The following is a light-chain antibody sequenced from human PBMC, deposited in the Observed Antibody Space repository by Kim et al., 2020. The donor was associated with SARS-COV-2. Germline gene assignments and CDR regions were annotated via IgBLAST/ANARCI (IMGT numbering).Light chain of an antibody. J-gene: IGLJ2*01. Sequence: VSPGSKAPTPCPGHNLGVRYVSWSQLRRGQTPVLVMYQDIERPSGIPDRFSGSNSGNTATLTISGTQAMDEADYYCQAWDNNAAIFGGGTQLTVL. CDR3: QAWDNNAAI. CDR1: NLGVRY. CDR2: QDI. V-gene: IGLV3-1*01.